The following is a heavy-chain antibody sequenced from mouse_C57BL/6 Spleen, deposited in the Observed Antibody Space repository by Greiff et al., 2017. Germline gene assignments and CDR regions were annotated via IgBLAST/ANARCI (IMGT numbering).Heavy chain of an antibody. CDR2: INPNNGGT. CDR1: GYTFTDYN. D-gene: IGHD2-2*01. V-gene: IGHV1-22*01. Sequence: EVQLQESGPELVKPGASVEMSCKASGYTFTDYNMHWVKQSHGKSLEWIGYINPNNGGTSYNQKFKGKATLTVNKSSSTAYMELRSLTSEDSAVYYCELWLRRGNFDYWGQGTTLTVSS. CDR3: ELWLRRGNFDY. J-gene: IGHJ2*01.